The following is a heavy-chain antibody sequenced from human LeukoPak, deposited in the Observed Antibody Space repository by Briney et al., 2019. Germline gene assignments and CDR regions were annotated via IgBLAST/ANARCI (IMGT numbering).Heavy chain of an antibody. CDR3: ARIHDYGDYGGWFDP. CDR1: GGSFSGYY. CDR2: INHSGST. D-gene: IGHD4-17*01. Sequence: PSETLSLTCAVYGGSFSGYYWSWIRQPPGKGLEWIGEINHSGSTNYNPSLKSRVTISVDTSKNLFSLKLSSVTAADTAVYYCARIHDYGDYGGWFDPWGQGTLVTVSS. V-gene: IGHV4-34*01. J-gene: IGHJ5*02.